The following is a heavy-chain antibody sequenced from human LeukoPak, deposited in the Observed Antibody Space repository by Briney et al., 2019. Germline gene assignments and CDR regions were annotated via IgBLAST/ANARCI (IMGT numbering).Heavy chain of an antibody. CDR1: GGTFSSYA. Sequence: SVKVSCKASGGTFSSYAISWVRQAPGQGLEWMGGIIPIFGTANYAQKFQGRVTITADESTSTAYMELSSLRSEDTAVYYCARDWRPYSSTSCYRYYYYYMDVWGKGTTVTVSS. V-gene: IGHV1-69*13. D-gene: IGHD2-2*01. CDR2: IIPIFGTA. J-gene: IGHJ6*03. CDR3: ARDWRPYSSTSCYRYYYYYMDV.